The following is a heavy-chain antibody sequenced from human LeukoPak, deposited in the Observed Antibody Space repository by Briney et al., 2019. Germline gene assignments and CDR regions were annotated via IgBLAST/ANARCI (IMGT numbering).Heavy chain of an antibody. J-gene: IGHJ2*01. D-gene: IGHD2-21*02. CDR3: ARENLPVVVTAIRVDWYFDL. Sequence: VGSLRLSCAASGFTFSSYSMNWVRQAPGKGLEWVSSISSSSSYIYYADSVKGRFTISRDNAKNSLYLQMNSLRAEDTAVYYCARENLPVVVTAIRVDWYFDLWGRGTLVTVSS. CDR1: GFTFSSYS. V-gene: IGHV3-21*01. CDR2: ISSSSSYI.